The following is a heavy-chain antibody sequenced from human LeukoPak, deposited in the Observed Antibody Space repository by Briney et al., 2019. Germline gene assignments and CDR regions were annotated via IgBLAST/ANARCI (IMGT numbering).Heavy chain of an antibody. CDR2: IYSAGNT. Sequence: PGGSLRLSCAASGFTVSSSYMSWVRQAPGKGLEWVSVIYSAGNTYYADSVKGRFTISRDSSKNTLFLQMNSLRAEDTAVYYCAKGQDYYDSSGHYEADAFDIWGQGTMVTVSS. CDR3: AKGQDYYDSSGHYEADAFDI. V-gene: IGHV3-53*01. CDR1: GFTVSSSY. D-gene: IGHD3-22*01. J-gene: IGHJ3*02.